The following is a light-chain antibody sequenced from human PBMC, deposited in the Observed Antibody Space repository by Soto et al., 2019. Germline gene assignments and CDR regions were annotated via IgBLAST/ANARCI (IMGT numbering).Light chain of an antibody. CDR2: GAS. CDR3: HQYGSSPGT. J-gene: IGKJ1*01. CDR1: QSVGSSY. V-gene: IGKV3-20*01. Sequence: EIVLTQSPGTLSLSPCERATLSCSASQSVGSSYLAWYQQKPGQAPRLLIYGASSRATGIPDRFSGTGSGTDFTLSISRLEPEDLAVYYCHQYGSSPGTFGQGTKVDIK.